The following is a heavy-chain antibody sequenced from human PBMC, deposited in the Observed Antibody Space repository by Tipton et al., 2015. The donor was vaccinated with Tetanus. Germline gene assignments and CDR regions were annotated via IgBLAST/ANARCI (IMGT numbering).Heavy chain of an antibody. D-gene: IGHD5-18*01. J-gene: IGHJ4*02. CDR3: ARAPYTSPGKYYFDY. Sequence: TLSLTCIVSGASARSTKYYWSWIRQPPGKGLEWIGYIYFNGTTKYNPSLESRVTMSVDLSNNQFSLSLRFGSAADTAVYYCARAPYTSPGKYYFDYWGQGILVTVSS. V-gene: IGHV4-61*01. CDR2: IYFNGTT. CDR1: GASARSTKYY.